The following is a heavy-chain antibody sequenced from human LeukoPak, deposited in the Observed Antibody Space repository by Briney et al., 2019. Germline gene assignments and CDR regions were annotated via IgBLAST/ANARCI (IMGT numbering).Heavy chain of an antibody. V-gene: IGHV5-51*01. CDR1: GYTFTNYW. J-gene: IGHJ4*02. Sequence: GESLKISCQSSGYTFTNYWIGWVRQMPGKGLEWMGIIYPGDSDTRYSPSFQGQVTISADKSIGTAFLQWSSLKASGTAMYYCARLVDSSSWPDIWGQGTLVTVSS. CDR3: ARLVDSSSWPDI. D-gene: IGHD6-13*01. CDR2: IYPGDSDT.